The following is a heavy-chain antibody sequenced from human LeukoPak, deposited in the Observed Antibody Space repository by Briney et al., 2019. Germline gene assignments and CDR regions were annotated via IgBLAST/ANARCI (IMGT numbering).Heavy chain of an antibody. CDR2: ISSSGSTI. CDR1: GFTFSSYE. Sequence: GGSLRLSCAASGFTFSSYEMNWVRQAPGMGLEWVSYISSSGSTIYYADSVKGRFTISRDNAKNSLYLQMNSLRAEDTAVYYCVRTLVRITMVRGVSPIDYWGQGTLVTVSS. J-gene: IGHJ4*02. D-gene: IGHD3-10*01. V-gene: IGHV3-48*03. CDR3: VRTLVRITMVRGVSPIDY.